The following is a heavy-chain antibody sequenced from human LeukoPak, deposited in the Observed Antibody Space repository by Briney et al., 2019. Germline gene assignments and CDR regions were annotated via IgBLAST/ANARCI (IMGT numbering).Heavy chain of an antibody. Sequence: PGRSLRLSCAASGFSFSSYGMHWVRQAPGKGLEWVAVIWYDGSNKYYADSVKGRFTISRDNSKNTLYLQMNSLRAEDTAVYYCARDPGQQLFSGPFNWGQGTLVTVSS. CDR2: IWYDGSNK. D-gene: IGHD6-13*01. CDR1: GFSFSSYG. CDR3: ARDPGQQLFSGPFN. V-gene: IGHV3-33*01. J-gene: IGHJ4*02.